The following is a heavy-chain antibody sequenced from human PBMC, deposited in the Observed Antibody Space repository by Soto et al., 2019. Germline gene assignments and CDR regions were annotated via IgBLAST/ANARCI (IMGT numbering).Heavy chain of an antibody. CDR1: GFIFSRYS. D-gene: IGHD1-26*01. J-gene: IGHJ4*02. Sequence: PGGSLRLSCAVSGFIFSRYSMNWVRQAPGKGLGWVSSIGTSGSYIYDTDSVKGRFTISRDNTKDSLYLKMNSLRAEDTAIYYCARGSAFIGLDYWGQGTPVTVPS. CDR2: IGTSGSYI. CDR3: ARGSAFIGLDY. V-gene: IGHV3-21*01.